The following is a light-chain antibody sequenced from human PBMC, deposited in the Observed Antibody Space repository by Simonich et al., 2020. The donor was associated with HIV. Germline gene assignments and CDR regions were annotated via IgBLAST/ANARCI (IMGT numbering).Light chain of an antibody. CDR2: WAS. CDR1: QSVLYSSNNKNY. J-gene: IGKJ5*01. Sequence: DIVMTQSPDSLAVSLGERATINCKSSQSVLYSSNNKNYLAWYQQKPGQPPKLLIYWASTRESGVPDRFSGSGSGTDFTLTISSLQAEDVAVYYCQQYYETPITFGQGTRLEIK. CDR3: QQYYETPIT. V-gene: IGKV4-1*01.